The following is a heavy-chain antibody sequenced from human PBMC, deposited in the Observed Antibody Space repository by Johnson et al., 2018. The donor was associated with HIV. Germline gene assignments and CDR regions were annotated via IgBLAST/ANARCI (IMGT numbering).Heavy chain of an antibody. D-gene: IGHD2-15*01. CDR2: IYSGGNT. CDR1: GFTVSSNY. V-gene: IGHV3-66*01. J-gene: IGHJ3*01. CDR3: ARERGISGGFDF. Sequence: VQLVESGGGLVKPGGSLRLSCAASGFTVSSNYMSWVRQAPGKGLEWVSVIYSGGNTYYADPVKGRFTISSDNSKNTLYLQMNSLRVEDTAVYYCARERGISGGFDFWGQGTRVSVSS.